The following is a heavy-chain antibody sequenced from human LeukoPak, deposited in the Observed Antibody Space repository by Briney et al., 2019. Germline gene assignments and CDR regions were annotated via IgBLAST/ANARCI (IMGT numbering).Heavy chain of an antibody. D-gene: IGHD6-13*01. CDR3: ARANDAAAGDFDY. Sequence: GVSLRLSCAASGFTFSSYAMHWVRQAPGKGLEWVAVISYDGSNKYYADSVKGRFTISRDNSKNTLYLQMNSLRAEDTAVYYCARANDAAAGDFDYWGQGTLVTVSS. CDR1: GFTFSSYA. CDR2: ISYDGSNK. V-gene: IGHV3-30-3*01. J-gene: IGHJ4*02.